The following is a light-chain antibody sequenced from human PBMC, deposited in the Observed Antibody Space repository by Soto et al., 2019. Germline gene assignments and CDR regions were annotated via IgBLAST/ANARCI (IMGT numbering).Light chain of an antibody. J-gene: IGKJ1*01. Sequence: ELVLTQSPRTLSLSPGERATLSCRASQSVGSDYVAWYPHRPGQAPRLLFSGISRRATGIPDRFSGSGSGTDFTLTINRLETEEFAVYYCQQLGSSTRTFGQGTKVDIK. CDR1: QSVGSDY. V-gene: IGKV3-20*01. CDR2: GIS. CDR3: QQLGSSTRT.